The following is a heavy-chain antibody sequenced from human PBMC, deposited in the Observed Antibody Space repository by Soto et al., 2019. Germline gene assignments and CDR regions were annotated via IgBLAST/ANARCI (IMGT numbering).Heavy chain of an antibody. CDR2: INSDGSSA. CDR3: ARDIVVVPAASYYYYGMDV. CDR1: GLTFTSYW. J-gene: IGHJ6*02. V-gene: IGHV3-74*01. Sequence: GGSLRLSCAASGLTFTSYWIHWVRQAPGKGLLWVSRINSDGSSASYADSVKGRFTISRDNAKNSLYLQMNSLRAEDTAVYYCARDIVVVPAASYYYYGMDVWGQGTTVTVSS. D-gene: IGHD2-2*01.